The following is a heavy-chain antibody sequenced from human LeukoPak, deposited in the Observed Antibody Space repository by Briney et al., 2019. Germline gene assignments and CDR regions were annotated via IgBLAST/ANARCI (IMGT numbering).Heavy chain of an antibody. CDR1: GGSFSGYY. CDR3: ARGRSSSSRTRYMAYWYFDL. J-gene: IGHJ2*01. Sequence: SETLSLTYAVYGGSFSGYYWSWIRQPPGKGLEWIGEINHSGSTNYNPSLKSRVTISVDTSKNQFSLKLSSVTAADTAVYYCARGRSSSSRTRYMAYWYFDLWGRGTLVTVS. V-gene: IGHV4-34*01. D-gene: IGHD6-13*01. CDR2: INHSGST.